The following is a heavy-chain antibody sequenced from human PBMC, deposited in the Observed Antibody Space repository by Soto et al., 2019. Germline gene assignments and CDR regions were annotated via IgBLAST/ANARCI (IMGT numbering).Heavy chain of an antibody. J-gene: IGHJ4*02. CDR3: ARSQTTVTSYAY. V-gene: IGHV4-30-2*01. CDR2: IYHSGST. CDR1: GGSISSGGYS. Sequence: PSETLSLTCAVSGGSISSGGYSWSWIRQPPGKGLEWIGYIYHSGSTYYNPSLKSRVTISVDRSKNQFSLKLSSVTAADTAVYYCARSQTTVTSYAYWGQGTPVTVS. D-gene: IGHD4-17*01.